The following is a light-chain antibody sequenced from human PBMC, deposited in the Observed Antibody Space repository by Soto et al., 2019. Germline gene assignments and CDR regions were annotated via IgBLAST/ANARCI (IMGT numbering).Light chain of an antibody. CDR2: GAT. Sequence: EVVLTQSPGTLSLSPGDTATLSCRASQSVTSDFLAWYQQRPGQSPRLLIFGATRRATGSPDRFTGSGSGTDFTLTISRLEPEDSAVYYCQQYGGAPWTFGRGTRVEIK. V-gene: IGKV3-20*01. CDR3: QQYGGAPWT. CDR1: QSVTSDF. J-gene: IGKJ1*01.